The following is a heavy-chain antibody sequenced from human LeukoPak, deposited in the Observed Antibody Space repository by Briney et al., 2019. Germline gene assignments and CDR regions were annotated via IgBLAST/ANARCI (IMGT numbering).Heavy chain of an antibody. D-gene: IGHD3-22*01. CDR3: ARYYYDSSGFDY. CDR2: ISSSSSYI. Sequence: GGSLGLSCAASGFTFSSYSMNWVRQAPGKGLEWVSSISSSSSYIYYADSVKGRFTISRDNAKNSLYLQMNSLGAEDTAVYYCARYYYDSSGFDYWGQGTLVTVSS. J-gene: IGHJ4*02. V-gene: IGHV3-21*01. CDR1: GFTFSSYS.